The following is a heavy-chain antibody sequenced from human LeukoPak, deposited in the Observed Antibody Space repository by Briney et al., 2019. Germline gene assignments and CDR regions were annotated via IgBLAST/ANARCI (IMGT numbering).Heavy chain of an antibody. V-gene: IGHV2-70*01. J-gene: IGHJ4*02. CDR1: VFSLRTSGMW. CDR2: IEWDDYK. Sequence: SGPTLVHPTPPLTLTCTFSVFSLRTSGMWVSWIRQPSVKALEWLAHIEWDDYKYYIPSLKTRLTISKDTSKNQVVLTMTNMDPVDTATYYCARISVGTSCQGNYWGQGTLVTVSS. D-gene: IGHD2-2*01. CDR3: ARISVGTSCQGNY.